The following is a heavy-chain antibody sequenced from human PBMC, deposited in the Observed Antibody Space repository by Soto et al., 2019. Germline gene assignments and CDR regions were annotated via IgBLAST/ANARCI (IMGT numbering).Heavy chain of an antibody. J-gene: IGHJ4*02. D-gene: IGHD3-16*01. CDR2: ISGSGGRT. V-gene: IGHV3-23*01. CDR3: AKPFYYEKLVFFDY. Sequence: PGGSLRLSCAASGFTFSSYAMSWVRQAPGKGLEGVSAISGSGGRTYYADSVKGRFTISRDNSKNTLYLQMNSLRAQDTAVYYCAKPFYYEKLVFFDYWGQGTLVTVSS. CDR1: GFTFSSYA.